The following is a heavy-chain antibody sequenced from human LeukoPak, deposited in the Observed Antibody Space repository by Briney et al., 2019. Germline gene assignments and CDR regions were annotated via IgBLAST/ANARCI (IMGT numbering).Heavy chain of an antibody. CDR2: ISHDGSIK. Sequence: PGRSLRLSCAASGFTFSSYGVHWVRQAPGKGLEWVAVISHDGSIKYYEDSVKGRFTISRDNSKNTLYLQMNSLRAEDTAVYYCAQDYYGSGGQGTLVTVSS. CDR1: GFTFSSYG. V-gene: IGHV3-30*18. D-gene: IGHD3-10*01. J-gene: IGHJ4*02. CDR3: AQDYYGS.